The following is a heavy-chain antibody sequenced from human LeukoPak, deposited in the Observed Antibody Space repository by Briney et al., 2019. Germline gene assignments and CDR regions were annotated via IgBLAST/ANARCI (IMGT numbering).Heavy chain of an antibody. CDR1: GFTFSDHY. J-gene: IGHJ4*02. CDR2: IKNDGSET. CDR3: VKNDGWFHLAQ. Sequence: GGSLRLSCAASGFTFSDHYMDWVRQAPGKGLEWVGHIKNDGSETYYLDSLKGRFSISRDNTNNALYLQMNGLRVEDTAVYYCVKNDGWFHLAQWGQGTLVTVSS. V-gene: IGHV3-7*03. D-gene: IGHD6-19*01.